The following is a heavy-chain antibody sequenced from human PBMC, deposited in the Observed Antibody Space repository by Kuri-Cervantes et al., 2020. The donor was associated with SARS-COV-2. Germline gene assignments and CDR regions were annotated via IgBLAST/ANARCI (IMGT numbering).Heavy chain of an antibody. CDR3: ARELTVTTPFDY. V-gene: IGHV3-11*04. Sequence: GESLKISCAASGFTFSSYAMSWIRQAPGKGLEWVSYISSSGSTMYYADSVNGRFTVSRDNAKNSLYLQMNSLRAEDTAVYYCARELTVTTPFDYWGQGTLVTVSS. J-gene: IGHJ4*02. D-gene: IGHD4-17*01. CDR1: GFTFSSYA. CDR2: ISSSGSTM.